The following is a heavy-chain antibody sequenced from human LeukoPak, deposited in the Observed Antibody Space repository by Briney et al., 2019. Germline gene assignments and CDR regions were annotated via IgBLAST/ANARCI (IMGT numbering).Heavy chain of an antibody. CDR2: ISGSGDST. Sequence: GGSLRLSCAASGLSFSSHAMNWVRQAPGKGLQWVSGISGSGDSTYYTDSVNGRFTISRDNSKSTVYLQMNRLRPEDTAVYYCAKAYWDTFGWYYFDYWGQGTLVTVSS. V-gene: IGHV3-23*01. J-gene: IGHJ4*02. CDR3: AKAYWDTFGWYYFDY. D-gene: IGHD3-16*01. CDR1: GLSFSSHA.